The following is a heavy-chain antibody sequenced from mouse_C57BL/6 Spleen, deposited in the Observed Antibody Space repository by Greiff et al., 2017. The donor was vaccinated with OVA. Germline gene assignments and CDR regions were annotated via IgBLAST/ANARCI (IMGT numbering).Heavy chain of an antibody. CDR1: GYTFTSYW. J-gene: IGHJ4*01. Sequence: VQLQQPGAELVKPGASVKLSCKASGYTFTSYWMHWVKQRPGQGLEWIGMIHPNSGSTNYNEKFKSKATLTVDKSSSTAYMQLSSLTSEDSAVYYCARRGSDYYGSSYDYYAMDYWGQGTSVTVSS. CDR2: IHPNSGST. D-gene: IGHD1-1*01. V-gene: IGHV1-64*01. CDR3: ARRGSDYYGSSYDYYAMDY.